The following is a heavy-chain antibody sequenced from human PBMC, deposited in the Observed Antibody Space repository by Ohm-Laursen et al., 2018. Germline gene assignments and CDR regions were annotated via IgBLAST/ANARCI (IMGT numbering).Heavy chain of an antibody. J-gene: IGHJ4*02. Sequence: TLPLTCAVSGGSISSYYWSWIRQPPGKGLEWIGYIYYSGSTNYNPSLKSRVTISVDTSKNQFSLKLSSVTAADTAVYYCAASGSYYRLDYWGQGTLVTVSS. V-gene: IGHV4-59*08. CDR2: IYYSGST. D-gene: IGHD1-26*01. CDR1: GGSISSYY. CDR3: AASGSYYRLDY.